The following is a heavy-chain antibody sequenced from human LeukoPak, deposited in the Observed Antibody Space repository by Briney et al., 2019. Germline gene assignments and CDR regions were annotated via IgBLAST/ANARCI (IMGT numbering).Heavy chain of an antibody. CDR2: IIPIFGTA. J-gene: IGHJ5*02. V-gene: IGHV1-69*13. Sequence: ASVKVSCKASAYTFTRYNISWVRQAPGQGLEWMGGIIPIFGTANYAQKFQGRVTITADESTSTAYMELSSLRSEDTAVYYCAKPYYDSSGYYRNWFDPWGQGTLVTVSS. CDR1: AYTFTRYN. CDR3: AKPYYDSSGYYRNWFDP. D-gene: IGHD3-22*01.